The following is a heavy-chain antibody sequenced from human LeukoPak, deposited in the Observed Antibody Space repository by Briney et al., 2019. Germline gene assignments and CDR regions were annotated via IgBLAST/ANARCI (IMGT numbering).Heavy chain of an antibody. CDR2: INKDESEK. CDR3: ARNNDMDV. Sequence: GGSLRLSCAASGFILSNHWMTWVRQAPGKGPEWVANINKDESEKYYVDSEKGRFTISRDTAKNSLYLQMNNLRAEDTALYYCARNNDMDVWGQGTTVIVSS. CDR1: GFILSNHW. J-gene: IGHJ6*02. D-gene: IGHD1/OR15-1a*01. V-gene: IGHV3-7*03.